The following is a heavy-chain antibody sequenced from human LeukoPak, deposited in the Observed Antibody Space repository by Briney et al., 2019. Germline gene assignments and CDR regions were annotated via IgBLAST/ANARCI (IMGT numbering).Heavy chain of an antibody. Sequence: PSETLSLTCTVSGGSVSSGTYYWSWIRQPPGKGLEWIGYIYYSGSTNYNPSLKSRVTISVDTSKNQFSLKLSSVTAADTAVYYCARGSSGWQGDWFDPWGQGTLVTVSS. V-gene: IGHV4-61*01. CDR2: IYYSGST. D-gene: IGHD6-19*01. CDR1: GGSVSSGTYY. CDR3: ARGSSGWQGDWFDP. J-gene: IGHJ5*02.